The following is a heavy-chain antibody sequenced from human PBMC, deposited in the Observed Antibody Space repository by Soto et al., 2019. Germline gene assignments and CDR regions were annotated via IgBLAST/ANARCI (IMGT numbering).Heavy chain of an antibody. CDR2: ISWNSGSI. J-gene: IGHJ6*02. Sequence: GGSLRLSCAASGFTFDDYAMHWVRQAPGKGLEWVSGISWNSGSIGYADSVKGRFTISKDNAKKSLYLQMSSLRAEDTALYYCASRAYNYGAPNYYAYYGLDVWGQGTTVTVSS. D-gene: IGHD5-18*01. CDR3: ASRAYNYGAPNYYAYYGLDV. CDR1: GFTFDDYA. V-gene: IGHV3-9*01.